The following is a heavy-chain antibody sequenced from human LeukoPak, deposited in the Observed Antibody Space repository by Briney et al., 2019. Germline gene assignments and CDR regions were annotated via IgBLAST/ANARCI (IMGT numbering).Heavy chain of an antibody. V-gene: IGHV3-74*01. D-gene: IGHD3-10*01. CDR2: INTNGSPT. CDR1: GFTFSSYW. J-gene: IGHJ4*02. Sequence: GGSLRLSCAASGFTFSSYWMHWVRQAPGKGLVWVARINTNGSPTQYADSVKGRFTISRDNAKTTLCLQMNSLRDEDTAVYYCAGDLISGSGSLGYWGQGTLVTVSS. CDR3: AGDLISGSGSLGY.